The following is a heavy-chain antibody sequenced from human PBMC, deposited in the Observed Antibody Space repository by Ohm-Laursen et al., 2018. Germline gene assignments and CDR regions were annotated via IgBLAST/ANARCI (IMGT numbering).Heavy chain of an antibody. V-gene: IGHV3-21*01. CDR2: ISSSSYI. CDR1: GFTFSSYA. D-gene: IGHD6-13*01. J-gene: IGHJ4*02. CDR3: ARSLGSAAFDH. Sequence: SRRLSCTASGFTFSSYAMTWVRQAPGKGLEWVSSISSSSYIYYADSVKGRFTISRDNAKNSLYLQMNSLRAEDTAVYYCARSLGSAAFDHWGQGTLVTVSS.